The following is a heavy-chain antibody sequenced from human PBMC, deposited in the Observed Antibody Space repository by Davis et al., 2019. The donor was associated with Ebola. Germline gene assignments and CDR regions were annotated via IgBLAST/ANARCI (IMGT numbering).Heavy chain of an antibody. D-gene: IGHD2-2*02. CDR2: IYYSGST. CDR3: ARDHPNEDIVVVPAAIRNWFDP. V-gene: IGHV4-59*01. CDR1: GGSISSYY. Sequence: MPSETLSPTCTVSGGSISSYYWSWIRQPPGKGLEWIGYIYYSGSTNYNPSLKSRVTISVDTSKNQFSLKLSSVTAADTAVYYCARDHPNEDIVVVPAAIRNWFDPWGQGTLVTVSS. J-gene: IGHJ5*02.